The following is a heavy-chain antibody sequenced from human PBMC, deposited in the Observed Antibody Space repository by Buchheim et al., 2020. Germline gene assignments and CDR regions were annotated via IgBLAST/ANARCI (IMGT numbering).Heavy chain of an antibody. CDR2: ISYDGSNK. V-gene: IGHV3-30*17. D-gene: IGHD5-18*01. Sequence: QVQLVESGGGVVQPGRSLRLSCAASGFTFSNYALHWVRQAPGKGLEWVAVISYDGSNKYYADSVKGRFTISSDNFKDTLYVHMNSLRTEDTAVYYCARDLGKRYNYGYGPDYWGQGTL. J-gene: IGHJ4*02. CDR1: GFTFSNYA. CDR3: ARDLGKRYNYGYGPDY.